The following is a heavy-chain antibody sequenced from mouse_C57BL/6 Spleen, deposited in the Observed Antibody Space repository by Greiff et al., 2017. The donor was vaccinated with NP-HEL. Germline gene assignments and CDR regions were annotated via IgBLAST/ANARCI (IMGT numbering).Heavy chain of an antibody. Sequence: QVQLQQPGAELVMPGASVKLSCKASGYTFTSYWMHWVKQRPGQGLEWIGGIDPSDSYTNYNHKFKGKSTLTVDKSSSTAYMQLSSLTSEDSAVYYCARSPHYYGSSYRYYFDYWGQGTTLTVSS. V-gene: IGHV1-69*01. J-gene: IGHJ2*01. CDR2: IDPSDSYT. D-gene: IGHD1-1*01. CDR1: GYTFTSYW. CDR3: ARSPHYYGSSYRYYFDY.